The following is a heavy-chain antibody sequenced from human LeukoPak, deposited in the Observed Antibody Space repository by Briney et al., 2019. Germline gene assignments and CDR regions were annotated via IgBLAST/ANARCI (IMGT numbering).Heavy chain of an antibody. CDR2: ISSSGHMI. CDR3: ARIGTHVGQTDY. V-gene: IGHV3-48*03. CDR1: GFIFSNHE. Sequence: GSLRLSCVASGFIFSNHEMYWVRQAPGKGLEWLSYISSSGHMIYYADSVKGRFTVSRDNAKNSLYLQMNPLRDEDTALYYCARIGTHVGQTDYWGQGTLVIVSS. D-gene: IGHD1-26*01. J-gene: IGHJ4*02.